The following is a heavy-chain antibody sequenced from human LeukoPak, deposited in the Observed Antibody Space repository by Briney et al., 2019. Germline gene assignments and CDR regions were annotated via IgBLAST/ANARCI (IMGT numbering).Heavy chain of an antibody. D-gene: IGHD3-10*01. CDR2: ISYDGSNK. CDR1: GFSFSSYA. CDR3: ARVRGARGAFDI. J-gene: IGHJ3*02. Sequence: GGSLRLSCAASGFSFSSYAMHWVRQAPGKGLEWVAVISYDGSNKYFAESLKGRFTISRDNSKKTLYLQMNSLRAEDTAVYYCARVRGARGAFDIWGQGTMVTVSS. V-gene: IGHV3-30-3*01.